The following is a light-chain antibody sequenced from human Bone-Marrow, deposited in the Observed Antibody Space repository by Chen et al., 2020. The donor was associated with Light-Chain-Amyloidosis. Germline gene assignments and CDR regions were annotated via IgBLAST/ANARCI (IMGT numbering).Light chain of an antibody. Sequence: DIQMTQSPSSLSATVGDHVTITCRASGSISNSLNWYQQGPGEAPKLLIYDSSTLQSGVPSRFSGGGSGSGTEFTRTIISLQPEDFATYCCQQTYSSRYTFGQGTKREIK. CDR3: QQTYSSRYT. CDR1: GSISNS. V-gene: IGKV1-39*01. CDR2: DSS. J-gene: IGKJ2*01.